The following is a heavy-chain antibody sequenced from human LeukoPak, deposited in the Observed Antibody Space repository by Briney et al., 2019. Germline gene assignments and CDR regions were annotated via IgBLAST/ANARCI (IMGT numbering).Heavy chain of an antibody. CDR1: GFTVSSNY. Sequence: GGSLRLSCAASGFTVSSNYMSWVRQAPGKGLEWVSGISWNSGSIGYADSVKGRFTISRDNAKNSLYLQMNSLRAEDTALYYCAKDKDSYVENPANWGQGTMVTVSS. CDR3: AKDKDSYVENPAN. J-gene: IGHJ3*01. V-gene: IGHV3-9*01. CDR2: ISWNSGSI. D-gene: IGHD5-18*01.